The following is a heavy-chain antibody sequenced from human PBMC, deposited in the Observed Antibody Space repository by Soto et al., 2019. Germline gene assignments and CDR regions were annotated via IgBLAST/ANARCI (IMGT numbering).Heavy chain of an antibody. V-gene: IGHV1-8*01. CDR1: GYTFLKYG. J-gene: IGHJ6*02. CDR2: IQTDTGHP. D-gene: IGHD3-16*01. Sequence: ASVKVSCKASGYTFLKYGINWVRQAPGQGLEWMGGIQTDTGHPNVAQKFQDRVTMTRNTSISTAYMELSSLRSEDTAVYYCAREGVRGMDVWGQGTTVTVSS. CDR3: AREGVRGMDV.